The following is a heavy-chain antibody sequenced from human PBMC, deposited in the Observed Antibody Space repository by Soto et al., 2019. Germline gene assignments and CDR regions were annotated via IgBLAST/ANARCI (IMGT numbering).Heavy chain of an antibody. Sequence: GASVKVSCKASGGTFSSYAISWVRQAPGQGLEWMGGIIPISGTANYAQKFQGRVTITADESTSTAYMELSSLRSEDTAVYYCAREGSPGGELPGMNAFDIWGQGTMVTVSS. D-gene: IGHD1-7*01. V-gene: IGHV1-69*13. CDR2: IIPISGTA. CDR3: AREGSPGGELPGMNAFDI. J-gene: IGHJ3*02. CDR1: GGTFSSYA.